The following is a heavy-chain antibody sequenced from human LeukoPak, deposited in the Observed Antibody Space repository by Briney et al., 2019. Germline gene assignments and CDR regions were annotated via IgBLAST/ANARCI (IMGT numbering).Heavy chain of an antibody. CDR2: IYWNDNR. V-gene: IGHV2-5*01. J-gene: IGHJ5*02. CDR1: GFSLSPIGVG. Sequence: SGPTLAKPTQTLTLTCTFSGFSLSPIGVGVTWVRQPPGKALEWHGLIYWNDNRHYSPSLKTRLTITKDTSKKQVVLTMTNMDPVDTATYYCAHDRAGIGFDPWGQGTLVTVSS. CDR3: AHDRAGIGFDP. D-gene: IGHD3-22*01.